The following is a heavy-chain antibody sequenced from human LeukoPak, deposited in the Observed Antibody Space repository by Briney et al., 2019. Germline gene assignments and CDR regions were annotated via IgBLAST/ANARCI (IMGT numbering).Heavy chain of an antibody. Sequence: PSETLSLTCTVSGYSISSGYYWGWIRQPPGKGLEWIGSIYHSGITYYNPSLKSRVTISVDTSKNQFSLKLSSVTAADTAVYYCARAIPGYSSSWDAPPSNWFDPWGQGTLVTVSS. CDR1: GYSISSGYY. D-gene: IGHD6-13*01. CDR3: ARAIPGYSSSWDAPPSNWFDP. CDR2: IYHSGIT. J-gene: IGHJ5*02. V-gene: IGHV4-38-2*02.